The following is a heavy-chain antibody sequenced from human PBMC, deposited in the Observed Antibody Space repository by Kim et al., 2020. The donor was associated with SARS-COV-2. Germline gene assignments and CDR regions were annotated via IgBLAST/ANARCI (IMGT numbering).Heavy chain of an antibody. CDR1: GFTFRTYW. V-gene: IGHV3-7*01. CDR2: INLDGSQK. Sequence: GGSLRLSCAASGFTFRTYWMTWVRQAPGRGLQWVANINLDGSQKYYVDSVKGRFTISRDNAKNSLYLQMNSLRAEDTAVYYCSRARAVDYWGQGTLVTVSS. CDR3: SRARAVDY. J-gene: IGHJ4*02.